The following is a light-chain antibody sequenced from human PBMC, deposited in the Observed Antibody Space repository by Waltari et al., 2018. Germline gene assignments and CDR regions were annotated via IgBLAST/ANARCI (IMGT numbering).Light chain of an antibody. CDR1: QDISNY. Sequence: DIQMTQSPSSLSASVGDRVTITCRASQDISNYLAWFQQKPGKAPKSLISAASSWQSGIPAKFSGSGSGTDFTLTISSLQAEDFATYYCQQYNSYPLTFGGGTKVEIK. CDR3: QQYNSYPLT. CDR2: AAS. J-gene: IGKJ4*01. V-gene: IGKV1-16*02.